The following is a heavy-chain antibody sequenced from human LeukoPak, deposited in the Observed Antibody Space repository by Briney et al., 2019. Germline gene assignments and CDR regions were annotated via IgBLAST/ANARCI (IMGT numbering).Heavy chain of an antibody. CDR2: ISGDGGST. CDR1: GFTFDDFA. J-gene: IGHJ4*02. V-gene: IGHV3-43*02. CDR3: ARDDYFDY. Sequence: GGSLRLSCAAPGFTFDDFAMHWVRQPPGKGLEWVSLISGDGGSTYYADSVKGRFTISRDNSKNSLYLQMNSLRAEDTALYYCARDDYFDYWGQGTLVTVSS.